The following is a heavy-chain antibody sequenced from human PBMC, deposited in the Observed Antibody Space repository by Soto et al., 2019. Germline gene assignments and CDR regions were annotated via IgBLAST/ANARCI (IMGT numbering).Heavy chain of an antibody. D-gene: IGHD6-13*01. J-gene: IGHJ4*02. Sequence: QRRRRKWGPGLVKSPETLSLTCTVSSGSVKSSGYYWGWIPQPPGKGLGWIASIYYMGGTHKNPALKSRVTMSIDTYTNQFSLKMNSVTAADTAVYYCARHEGGAAADRPLDYWGQGTLVTVSS. CDR2: IYYMGGT. V-gene: IGHV4-39*01. CDR1: SGSVKSSGYY. CDR3: ARHEGGAAADRPLDY.